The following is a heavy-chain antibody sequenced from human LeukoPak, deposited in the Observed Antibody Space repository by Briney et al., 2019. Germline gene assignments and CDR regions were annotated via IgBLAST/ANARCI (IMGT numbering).Heavy chain of an antibody. Sequence: SVKVSCKASGGTFSSYAISWVRQAPGQGLEWMGGIIPIFGTANYAQKFQGRVTITADESTSTAYMELSSLRSEDTAVYYCASHPLPPYYYDSSGSHFDYWGQGTLVTVSS. V-gene: IGHV1-69*01. CDR2: IIPIFGTA. CDR1: GGTFSSYA. J-gene: IGHJ4*02. D-gene: IGHD3-22*01. CDR3: ASHPLPPYYYDSSGSHFDY.